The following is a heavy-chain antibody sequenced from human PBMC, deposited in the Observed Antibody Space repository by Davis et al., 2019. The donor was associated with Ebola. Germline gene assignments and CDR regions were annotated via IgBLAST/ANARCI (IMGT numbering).Heavy chain of an antibody. CDR1: GGSFSGYY. CDR2: IYHSGST. J-gene: IGHJ4*02. D-gene: IGHD1-1*01. Sequence: PSETLSLTCAVYGGSFSGYYWSWIRQPPGKGLEWIGEIYHSGSTNYNPSLKSRVTISVDKSKNQFSLKLSSVTAADTAVYYCAREGTVTADIDYWGQGTLVTVSS. CDR3: AREGTVTADIDY. V-gene: IGHV4-34*01.